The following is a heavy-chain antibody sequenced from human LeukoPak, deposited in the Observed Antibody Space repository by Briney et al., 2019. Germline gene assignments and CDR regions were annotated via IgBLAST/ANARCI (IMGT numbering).Heavy chain of an antibody. Sequence: SVKVSCKAAGGAFSSYAISWVRQAPGQGLEWMGGIIPIFGTANYAQKFQGRVTITADESTSTAYMELSSLRSEDTAVYYCASRDNWNDPFDYWGQGTLVTVSS. CDR2: IIPIFGTA. V-gene: IGHV1-69*01. J-gene: IGHJ4*02. CDR1: GGAFSSYA. CDR3: ASRDNWNDPFDY. D-gene: IGHD1-1*01.